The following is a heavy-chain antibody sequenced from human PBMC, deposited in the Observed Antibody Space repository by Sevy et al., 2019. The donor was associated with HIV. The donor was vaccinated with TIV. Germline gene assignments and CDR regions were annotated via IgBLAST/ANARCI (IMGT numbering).Heavy chain of an antibody. Sequence: SETLSLTCTVSGGSISSGSYYWSWIRQPAGKGLEWIGRIYTSGSTNYNPSLKSRVTISVDTSKNQFSLKLSSVTAADTAVYYCARAKGELSSAYYYYMDVWGKGTTVTVSS. CDR2: IYTSGST. CDR1: GGSISSGSYY. J-gene: IGHJ6*03. CDR3: ARAKGELSSAYYYYMDV. D-gene: IGHD3-16*02. V-gene: IGHV4-61*02.